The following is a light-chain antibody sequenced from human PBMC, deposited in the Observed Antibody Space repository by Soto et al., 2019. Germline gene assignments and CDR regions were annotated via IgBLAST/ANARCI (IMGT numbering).Light chain of an antibody. J-gene: IGKJ4*01. CDR1: QRVLYSSNNKNY. V-gene: IGKV4-1*01. Sequence: DIVMTQSLXSXAXSLGXMATINCKSSQRVLYSSNNKNYLAWYQQKPGQPPKLLIYWASTRESGVPDRFSGSGSGTDFTLTISSLQAEDVAVYYCQQYYSTPLTFGGGTKVDIK. CDR3: QQYYSTPLT. CDR2: WAS.